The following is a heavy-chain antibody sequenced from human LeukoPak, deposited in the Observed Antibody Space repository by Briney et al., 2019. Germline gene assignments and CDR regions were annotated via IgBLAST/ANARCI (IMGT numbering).Heavy chain of an antibody. Sequence: GGSLRLSCAASGFTFSNYEMNCVRQAPGKGLEWVSYISSGGTTIYYADSVKGRFTISRDTSKNTLYLQMKSLRAEDTAVYYCAKAWAAAGTFASWGQGTLVTVSS. CDR2: ISSGGTTI. D-gene: IGHD6-13*01. J-gene: IGHJ4*02. CDR3: AKAWAAAGTFAS. CDR1: GFTFSNYE. V-gene: IGHV3-48*03.